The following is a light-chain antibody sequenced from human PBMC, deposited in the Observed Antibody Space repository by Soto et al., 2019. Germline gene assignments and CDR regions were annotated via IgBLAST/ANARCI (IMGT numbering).Light chain of an antibody. CDR1: QSVTSNY. J-gene: IGKJ1*01. V-gene: IGKV3-20*01. Sequence: EIVLTQSPGTLSLSPGERATLSCRASQSVTSNYLAWYQQRPGQAPWLLIYGASNRATGIPDRFSGSVSETDFTLTISRLEPEDFAVYYCQQYGSSPRTFGQGTKVEIK. CDR3: QQYGSSPRT. CDR2: GAS.